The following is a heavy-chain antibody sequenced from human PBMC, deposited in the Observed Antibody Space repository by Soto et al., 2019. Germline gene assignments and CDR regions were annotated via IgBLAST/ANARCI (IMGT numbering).Heavy chain of an antibody. J-gene: IGHJ5*02. V-gene: IGHV1-18*01. CDR2: ISAYDGKT. CDR3: ARDPHEFWTSYWFDP. CDR1: GYTFNTYG. Sequence: ASVKVSCKTSGYTFNTYGINWVRQAPGQGLELMGWISAYDGKTTYAEKFQGRVTMTTDTSTSTAYMELRSLRSDDTAIYYCARDPHEFWTSYWFDPWGQGTLVTVSS. D-gene: IGHD3-3*01.